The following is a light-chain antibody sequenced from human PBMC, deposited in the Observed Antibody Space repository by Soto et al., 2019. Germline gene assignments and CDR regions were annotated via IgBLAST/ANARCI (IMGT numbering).Light chain of an antibody. Sequence: QSALTQPASVSGSPGQSITISCTGASSDVGGYNYVSWYQQYPGKAPKLIIYGVNLRPSGVSNRFSGSKSGNTASLTISGLQAEDEADYYCSSYTSSTTLVVFGGGTKVTVL. CDR3: SSYTSSTTLVV. V-gene: IGLV2-14*01. CDR1: SSDVGGYNY. CDR2: GVN. J-gene: IGLJ2*01.